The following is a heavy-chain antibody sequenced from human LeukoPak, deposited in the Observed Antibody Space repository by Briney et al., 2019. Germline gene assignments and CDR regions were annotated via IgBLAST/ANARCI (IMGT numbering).Heavy chain of an antibody. D-gene: IGHD5-24*01. CDR2: ISSSSTYI. J-gene: IGHJ4*02. CDR3: ARVGDGYNLGYFDY. V-gene: IGHV3-21*01. CDR1: EFTFSRST. Sequence: GGSLRLSCAASEFTFSRSTMNWVRQAPGKGLEWVSCISSSSTYIYYADSVKGRFTISRDNAKKSLYLQMNSLRAEDTAVYYCARVGDGYNLGYFDYWGQGTLVTVSS.